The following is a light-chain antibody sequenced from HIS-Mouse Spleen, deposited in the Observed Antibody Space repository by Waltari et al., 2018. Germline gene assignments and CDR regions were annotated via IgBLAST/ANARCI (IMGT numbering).Light chain of an antibody. CDR3: QQYYSTPFT. CDR1: QSVLYSSNNKNY. V-gene: IGKV4-1*01. J-gene: IGKJ3*01. Sequence: DIVMTQSPDSLAVSLGERATINCKSSQSVLYSSNNKNYLAWYQQKPGQPPKLLIYWASTGESGVPDRFSGSESGTDFTLTISSLQAEDVAVYYCQQYYSTPFTFGPGTKVDIK. CDR2: WAS.